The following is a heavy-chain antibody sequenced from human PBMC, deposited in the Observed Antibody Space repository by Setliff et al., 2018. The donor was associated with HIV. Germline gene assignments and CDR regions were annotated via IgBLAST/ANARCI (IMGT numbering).Heavy chain of an antibody. CDR3: ARVVGADNWFDP. J-gene: IGHJ5*02. CDR1: GYTFTGYY. Sequence: ASVKVSCKASGYTFTGYYMHWVRQAPGQGLEWMGWINPNSGDTNYAQKFQGRVTMTTDTSISTAYMELSRLRSDDTAVYYCARVVGADNWFDPWGPGTLVTVSS. V-gene: IGHV1-2*02. D-gene: IGHD1-26*01. CDR2: INPNSGDT.